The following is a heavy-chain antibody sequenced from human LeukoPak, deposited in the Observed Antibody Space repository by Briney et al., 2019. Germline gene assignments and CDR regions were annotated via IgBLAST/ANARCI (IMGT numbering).Heavy chain of an antibody. Sequence: ASVKVSCKASGYTFTGYYMHWVRQAPGQGLEWMGWINPNSGGTNYAQKFQGRVTMTRDTSISTAYMELSRLRSDDTAVYYCAAAHYDILTGHYYFDYWGQGTLVTVSS. CDR2: INPNSGGT. D-gene: IGHD3-9*01. CDR3: AAAHYDILTGHYYFDY. V-gene: IGHV1-2*02. CDR1: GYTFTGYY. J-gene: IGHJ4*02.